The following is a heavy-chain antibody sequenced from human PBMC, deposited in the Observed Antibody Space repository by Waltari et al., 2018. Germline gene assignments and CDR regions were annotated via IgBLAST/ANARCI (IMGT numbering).Heavy chain of an antibody. V-gene: IGHV3-30*04. CDR3: ARDFCDRTNCHGMDV. CDR2: ISYNERNR. Sequence: QVQLVESGGGVVQHVRSLRSSCADYESHFTSSSIHWVRQAPGKVLEWVAVISYNERNRNYVDSVNGRFTISRDNSNKMLYLQMISLRVEDTAVYYCARDFCDRTNCHGMDVWGQGTTVTVSS. D-gene: IGHD1-1*01. CDR1: ESHFTSSS. J-gene: IGHJ6*02.